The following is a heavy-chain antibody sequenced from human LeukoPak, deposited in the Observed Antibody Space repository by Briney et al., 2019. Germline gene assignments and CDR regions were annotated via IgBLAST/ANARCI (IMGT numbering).Heavy chain of an antibody. CDR3: ARGKNYGYDY. CDR2: ISSSVTTI. J-gene: IGHJ4*02. Sequence: GGSLRLSCAASGFIFSTYEMNWLRQAPGEGLEWISYISSSVTTIHYADSVKGRVTISRDNAKSSLYLQMNSLSAEDTAVYYCARGKNYGYDYWGQGALVTVSS. D-gene: IGHD3-10*01. CDR1: GFIFSTYE. V-gene: IGHV3-48*03.